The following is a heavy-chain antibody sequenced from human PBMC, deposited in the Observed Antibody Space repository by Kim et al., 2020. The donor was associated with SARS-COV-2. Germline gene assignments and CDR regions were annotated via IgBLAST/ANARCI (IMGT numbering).Heavy chain of an antibody. Sequence: TNYNPSPKSRVTISVDRSKNHFSLVLTSVTAADTAVYFCASEDYDGRVDSWGQGTLVTVSS. J-gene: IGHJ4*02. D-gene: IGHD3-22*01. V-gene: IGHV4-61*03. CDR2: T. CDR3: ASEDYDGRVDS.